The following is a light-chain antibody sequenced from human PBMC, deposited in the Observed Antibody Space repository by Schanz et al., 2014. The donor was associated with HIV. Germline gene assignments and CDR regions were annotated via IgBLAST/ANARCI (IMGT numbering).Light chain of an antibody. CDR3: CSYRDDQTVV. V-gene: IGLV2-14*03. Sequence: QSALTQPASVSGSPGQSITISCTGTSSDVGGYNHVSWYQQHPGKAPKLMIYDVTSRPSGISSRFSGSASGNTASLTISGLQAEDEADYYCCSYRDDQTVVFGGGTKLTVL. J-gene: IGLJ3*02. CDR1: SSDVGGYNH. CDR2: DVT.